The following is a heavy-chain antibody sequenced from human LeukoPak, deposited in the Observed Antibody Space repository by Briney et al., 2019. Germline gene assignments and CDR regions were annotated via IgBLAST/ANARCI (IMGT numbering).Heavy chain of an antibody. J-gene: IGHJ4*02. CDR2: ISSDGTNT. V-gene: IGHV3-74*01. CDR1: GFTFSSHW. CDR3: TRGPPDGSGNYYPGDF. Sequence: GGSLRLSCAASGFTFSSHWMHWVRQAPGKGLVWVSRISSDGTNTNYADSVKGRFTISRDNAKNTLYLQMNSLRVEDTAVYYCTRGPPDGSGNYYPGDFWGQGTLVTVSS. D-gene: IGHD3-10*01.